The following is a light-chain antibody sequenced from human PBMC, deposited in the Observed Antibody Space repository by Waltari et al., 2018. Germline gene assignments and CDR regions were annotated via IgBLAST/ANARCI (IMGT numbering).Light chain of an antibody. CDR1: SSNFGRNP. CDR2: HNN. J-gene: IGLJ3*02. Sequence: QSVLTQPPSASGTPGQKVTISCSGSSSNFGRNPVSGSQQFPGSAPTFPISHNNPRPSGVPGRISGSKSGTSASLVISGLQSEEEAEYYCAAWDDRLSGWVFGGGTKLTVL. CDR3: AAWDDRLSGWV. V-gene: IGLV1-44*01.